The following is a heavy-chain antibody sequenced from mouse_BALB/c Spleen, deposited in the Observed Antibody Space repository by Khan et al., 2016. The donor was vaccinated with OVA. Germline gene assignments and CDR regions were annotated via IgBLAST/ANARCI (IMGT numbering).Heavy chain of an antibody. CDR1: GISITTGNYR. Sequence: EVELVESGPGLVKPSQTVSLTCTVTGISITTGNYRWSWIRRFPGNKLEWIGNIYYSGTITYNPSLTSRTTITRDTSKKRFFLEMNSLTAEDTATYYCARDYGSLYWYFDVWGAGTTVTVSS. CDR2: IYYSGTI. CDR3: ARDYGSLYWYFDV. D-gene: IGHD1-1*01. V-gene: IGHV3-5*02. J-gene: IGHJ1*01.